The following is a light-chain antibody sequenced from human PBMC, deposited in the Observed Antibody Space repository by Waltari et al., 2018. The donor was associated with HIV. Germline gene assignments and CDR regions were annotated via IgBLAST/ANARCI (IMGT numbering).Light chain of an antibody. CDR3: CSYTGTGVV. J-gene: IGLJ2*01. V-gene: IGLV2-23*02. CDR1: SSAVVAYHL. CDR2: EVT. Sequence: QSALTQPASVSWSPGQSITIPCTGTSSAVVAYHLFSWYQQNPGTAPKLMIFEVTKRPSGVSDRFSGSRSGNTASLTISGLQAEDEGDYHCCSYTGTGVVFGGGTKLTVL.